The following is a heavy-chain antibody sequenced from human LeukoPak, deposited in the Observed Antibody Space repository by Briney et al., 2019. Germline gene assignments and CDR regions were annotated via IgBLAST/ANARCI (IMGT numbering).Heavy chain of an antibody. V-gene: IGHV3-23*01. CDR1: GFTFSSYA. CDR3: AKDSRGYQDYFDY. J-gene: IGHJ4*02. D-gene: IGHD3-22*01. Sequence: GGSLRLSCAASGFTFSSYAMSWVRQAPGKGLEWVSAISGSGGSTYYADSVKGRFTISRDNAKNSLYLQMNSLRAEDTAVYYCAKDSRGYQDYFDYWGQGTLVTVSS. CDR2: ISGSGGST.